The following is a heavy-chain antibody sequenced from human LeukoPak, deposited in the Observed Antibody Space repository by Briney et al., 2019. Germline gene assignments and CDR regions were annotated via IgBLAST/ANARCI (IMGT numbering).Heavy chain of an antibody. Sequence: GGSLRLSCAASGFTFSSYSMNWVRQAPGKGLEWVSSISSSSYIYYADSVKGRFTISRDNAKNSLYLQMNSLRAEDTAVYYCARDGYSSSSTFDYWGQGTLVTVSS. J-gene: IGHJ4*02. CDR1: GFTFSSYS. CDR3: ARDGYSSSSTFDY. CDR2: ISSSSYI. D-gene: IGHD6-6*01. V-gene: IGHV3-21*01.